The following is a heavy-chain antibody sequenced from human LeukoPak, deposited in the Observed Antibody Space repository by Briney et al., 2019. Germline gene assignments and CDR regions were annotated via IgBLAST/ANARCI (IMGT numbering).Heavy chain of an antibody. D-gene: IGHD6-19*01. Sequence: QSGGSLRLSCAASGFTFSSYSMNWVRQAPGKGLEWVSYISSSSSTIYYADSVKGRFTISRDNAKNSLYLQMNSLRAEDTAVYYCARRGYSSGWYRGVAVDYWGQGTLVTVSS. V-gene: IGHV3-48*01. CDR1: GFTFSSYS. CDR3: ARRGYSSGWYRGVAVDY. J-gene: IGHJ4*02. CDR2: ISSSSSTI.